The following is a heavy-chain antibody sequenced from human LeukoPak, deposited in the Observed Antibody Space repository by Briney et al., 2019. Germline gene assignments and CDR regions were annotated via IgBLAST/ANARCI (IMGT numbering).Heavy chain of an antibody. V-gene: IGHV3-74*01. J-gene: IGHJ4*02. CDR1: GFTFSSYW. D-gene: IGHD4-11*01. CDR2: INSDGST. Sequence: GGSLRLSCAASGFTFSSYWMHWVRQAPGKGLVWVSRINSDGSTNYADSVKGRFTISRENAKNTLYLQMNSLRAEDMAVYYCARGTVTHYFDYWGQGALVTVSS. CDR3: ARGTVTHYFDY.